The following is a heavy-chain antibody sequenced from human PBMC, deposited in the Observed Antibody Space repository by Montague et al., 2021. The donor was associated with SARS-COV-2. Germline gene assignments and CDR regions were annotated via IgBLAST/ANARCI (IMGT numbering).Heavy chain of an antibody. D-gene: IGHD6-13*01. CDR1: GGSISSSSYY. CDR3: AKVGRQQLVWLSGMDV. V-gene: IGHV4-39*07. Sequence: SETLSLTCTVSGGSISSSSYYWGWIRQPPGKGLEWIGSIYYSGXTXYXXXXKXRFTISVDTSKNQFSLKLSSVTAADTAVYYCAKVGRQQLVWLSGMDVWGQGTTVTVSS. CDR2: IYYSGXT. J-gene: IGHJ6*02.